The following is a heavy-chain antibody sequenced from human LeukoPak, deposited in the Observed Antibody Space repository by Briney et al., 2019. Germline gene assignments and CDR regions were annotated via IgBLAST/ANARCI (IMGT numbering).Heavy chain of an antibody. J-gene: IGHJ4*02. D-gene: IGHD3-22*01. CDR3: AKADGDYYDSSGSFDY. V-gene: IGHV3-23*01. CDR2: ISGSGGNT. CDR1: GFTFSSYA. Sequence: GGSLRLSCAASGFTFSSYALSWVRQAPGKGLEWVSTISGSGGNTYYADSMKGRFTISRDNSKNTLYLQMNSLRAEDTAVYYCAKADGDYYDSSGSFDYWGQGTLVTVSS.